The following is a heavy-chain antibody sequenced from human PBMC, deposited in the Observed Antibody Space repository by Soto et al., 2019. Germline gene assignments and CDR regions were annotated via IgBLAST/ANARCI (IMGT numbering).Heavy chain of an antibody. V-gene: IGHV3-72*01. J-gene: IGHJ4*02. Sequence: EVQLVGSGGGLVQPGGSLRLSCAASGFTFTDYYMDWVRQAPGKGLEWVARTRNKANSSSTEYAASVKGRFTISRDDSKNSLYLQMDRLKTEDTAVYSCTRSDSSGYLEYWGQGTLVTVSS. D-gene: IGHD3-22*01. CDR3: TRSDSSGYLEY. CDR2: TRNKANSSST. CDR1: GFTFTDYY.